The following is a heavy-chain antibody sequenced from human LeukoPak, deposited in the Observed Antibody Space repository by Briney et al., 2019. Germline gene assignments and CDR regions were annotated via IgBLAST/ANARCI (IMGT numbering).Heavy chain of an antibody. CDR3: ARGGGSGSYSQYYFDY. CDR1: GFTLSSYD. J-gene: IGHJ4*02. Sequence: GGSLRLSCAASGFTLSSYDMHLVRQATGKGLEWVSAIGTAGDTYYPGSVKGRFTISRENAKNSLYLQMNSLRAGDTAVYYCARGGGSGSYSQYYFDYWGQGTLVTVSS. D-gene: IGHD3-10*01. CDR2: IGTAGDT. V-gene: IGHV3-13*01.